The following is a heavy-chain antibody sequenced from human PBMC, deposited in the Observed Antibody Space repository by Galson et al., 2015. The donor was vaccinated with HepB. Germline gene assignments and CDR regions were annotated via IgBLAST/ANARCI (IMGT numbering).Heavy chain of an antibody. CDR1: GYTFTSYG. CDR2: VDPEDGET. V-gene: IGHV1-69-2*01. Sequence: VKVSCKASGYTFTSYGISWVQQAPGKGLEWMGLVDPEDGETIYAEKFQGRVTITADTSTDTAYMELSSLRSEDTAVYYCATSLTHYYDKAGDGFDIWGQGTMVTVSS. CDR3: ATSLTHYYDKAGDGFDI. J-gene: IGHJ3*02. D-gene: IGHD3-22*01.